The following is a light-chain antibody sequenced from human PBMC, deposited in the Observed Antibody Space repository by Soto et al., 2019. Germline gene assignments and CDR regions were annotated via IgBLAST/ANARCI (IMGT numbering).Light chain of an antibody. Sequence: QSVLTQPASVSGSPGQSITISCTGASSDIGGYNSVSWYQQHPGKAPQLMIYDVSYRPSGISSRFSGSKSGNTASLTISGLQAEDEADYYCSSYTTSRIRVFGGGTK. CDR3: SSYTTSRIRV. V-gene: IGLV2-14*03. CDR2: DVS. J-gene: IGLJ2*01. CDR1: SSDIGGYNS.